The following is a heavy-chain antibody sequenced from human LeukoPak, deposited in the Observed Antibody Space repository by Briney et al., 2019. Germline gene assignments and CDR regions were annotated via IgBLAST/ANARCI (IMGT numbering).Heavy chain of an antibody. D-gene: IGHD6-19*01. CDR2: IFHSGST. Sequence: SETLSLTCAVYGGSFSGYYWSWIRQPPGKGLEWIGSIFHSGSTYYNPSLRSRVTISVDTSKNQFSLNLSSLTAADTAVYYCAVRIAVTGKYYFAYWGQGTLVTVSS. V-gene: IGHV4-34*12. J-gene: IGHJ4*02. CDR1: GGSFSGYY. CDR3: AVRIAVTGKYYFAY.